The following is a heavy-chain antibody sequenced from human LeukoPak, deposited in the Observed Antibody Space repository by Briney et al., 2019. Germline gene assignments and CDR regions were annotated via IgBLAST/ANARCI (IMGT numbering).Heavy chain of an antibody. CDR1: GYTFTGYY. J-gene: IGHJ6*04. CDR3: ARDQDSYDILTGSRYYYGMDV. Sequence: GASVKVSCKASGYTFTGYYMHWVRQAPGQGLEWMGWINPNSGGTNYAQKFQGWVTMTRDTSISTAYMELSRLRSDDTAVYYCARDQDSYDILTGSRYYYGMDVWGKGTTVTVSS. V-gene: IGHV1-2*04. D-gene: IGHD3-9*01. CDR2: INPNSGGT.